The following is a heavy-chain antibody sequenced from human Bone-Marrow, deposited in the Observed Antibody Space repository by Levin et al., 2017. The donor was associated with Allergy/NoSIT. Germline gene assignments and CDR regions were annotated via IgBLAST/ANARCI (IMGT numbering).Heavy chain of an antibody. CDR2: LSAGGGAP. CDR3: SKIPQSYYYDSSGHSLDY. CDR1: GFTFSSYA. D-gene: IGHD3-22*01. Sequence: GGSLRLSCAASGFTFSSYAMSWVRQAPGKGLEWISALSAGGGAPWYANSVKGRFTISRDNSKNTLYLQMNSLRAEDTALYYCSKIPQSYYYDSSGHSLDYWGQGTQVTVSS. J-gene: IGHJ4*02. V-gene: IGHV3-23*01.